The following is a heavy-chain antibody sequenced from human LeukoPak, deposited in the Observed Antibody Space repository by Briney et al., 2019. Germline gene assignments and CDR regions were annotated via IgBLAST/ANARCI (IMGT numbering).Heavy chain of an antibody. D-gene: IGHD4-23*01. CDR2: INPSGGST. V-gene: IGHV1-46*01. CDR3: ARDREGYGGKPSALKEYYFDY. Sequence: ASVKVSCKASGYTFTRYYMHWVRQAPGQGLEWMGIINPSGGSTSYAQKFQGRVTMTRDTSTSTVYMELSSLRSEDTAVYYCARDREGYGGKPSALKEYYFDYWGQGTLVTVSS. CDR1: GYTFTRYY. J-gene: IGHJ4*02.